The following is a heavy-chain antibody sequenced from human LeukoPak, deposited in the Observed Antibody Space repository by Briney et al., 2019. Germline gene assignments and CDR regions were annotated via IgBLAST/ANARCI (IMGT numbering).Heavy chain of an antibody. CDR3: ARADTAMEFHYFDY. CDR1: GGTFSSYA. CDR2: IIPIFGTA. J-gene: IGHJ4*02. V-gene: IGHV1-69*13. D-gene: IGHD5-18*01. Sequence: EASVKVSCKASGGTFSSYAISWVRQAPGQGLEWMGGIIPIFGTANYAQKFQGRVTITADESTSTAYMELSSLRSEDTAVYYCARADTAMEFHYFDYWGQGTLVTVSS.